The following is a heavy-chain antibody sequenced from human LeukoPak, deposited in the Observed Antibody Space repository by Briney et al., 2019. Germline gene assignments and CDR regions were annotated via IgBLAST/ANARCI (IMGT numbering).Heavy chain of an antibody. Sequence: SETLSLTCAVYGGSFSGYYWSWIRQPPGKGLERIGEINHSGSTNYNPSLKSRVAISVDTSKNQFSLKLSSVTAADTAVYYCARRVTMVRGVIISHYFDYWGQGTLVTVSS. CDR2: INHSGST. D-gene: IGHD3-10*01. CDR1: GGSFSGYY. CDR3: ARRVTMVRGVIISHYFDY. J-gene: IGHJ4*02. V-gene: IGHV4-34*01.